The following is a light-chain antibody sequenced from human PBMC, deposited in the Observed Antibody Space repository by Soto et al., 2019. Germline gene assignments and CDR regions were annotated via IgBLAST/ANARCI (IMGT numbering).Light chain of an antibody. CDR2: ANT. J-gene: IGLJ2*01. CDR3: QSYDGSLSGVM. V-gene: IGLV1-40*01. Sequence: GRAPQLLIFANTNRPSGVPDRFSGSKLGTSASLAITGLQAEDEGDYYCQSYDGSLSGVMVGGGTKVTV.